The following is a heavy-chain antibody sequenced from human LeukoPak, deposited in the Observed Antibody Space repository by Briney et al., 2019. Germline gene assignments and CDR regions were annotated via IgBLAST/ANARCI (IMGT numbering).Heavy chain of an antibody. CDR1: GFSLSTGGVR. V-gene: IGHV2-70*04. CDR3: ARDLSGYPFDY. D-gene: IGHD5-18*01. Sequence: SGPTLVNPTQTLTLTCTFSGFSLSTGGVRVSWIRQPPGKALEWLARIDWDDVKFYNTSLKTRLTISKDTSKNQVVLTMTNMDPVDTATYYCARDLSGYPFDYWGQGTLVTVSS. CDR2: IDWDDVK. J-gene: IGHJ4*02.